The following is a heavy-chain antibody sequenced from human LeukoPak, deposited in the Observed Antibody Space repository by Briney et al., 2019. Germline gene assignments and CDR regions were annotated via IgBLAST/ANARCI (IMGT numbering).Heavy chain of an antibody. Sequence: GGSLRLSCASSTFTVSSNYMSWVRQAAGKGLEWVSIIYSVGNTYYADSVKGRFTISRDNSKNTLYLQMNSLRVEDTAVYYCARVFFFKQETAYEMDVWGQGTTVTVSS. V-gene: IGHV3-66*01. CDR3: ARVFFFKQETAYEMDV. J-gene: IGHJ6*02. CDR1: TFTVSSNY. D-gene: IGHD5-24*01. CDR2: IYSVGNT.